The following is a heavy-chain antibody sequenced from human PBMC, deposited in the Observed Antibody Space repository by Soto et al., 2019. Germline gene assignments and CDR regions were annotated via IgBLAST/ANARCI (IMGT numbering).Heavy chain of an antibody. V-gene: IGHV3-33*01. J-gene: IGHJ4*02. CDR2: IWYDGSNK. CDR1: GFTFSSYG. Sequence: GSVRLSCAASGFTFSSYGMHWVRQAPGKGLEWVAVIWYDGSNKYYADSVKGRFTISRDNSKNTLYLQMNSLRAEDTAVYYCARAGNDYSNYGPFDYWGQGTLVTVSS. CDR3: ARAGNDYSNYGPFDY. D-gene: IGHD4-4*01.